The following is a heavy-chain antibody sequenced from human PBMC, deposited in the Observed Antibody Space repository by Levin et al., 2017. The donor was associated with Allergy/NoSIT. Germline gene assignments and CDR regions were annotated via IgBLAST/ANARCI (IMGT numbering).Heavy chain of an antibody. Sequence: PGGSLRLSCAASGFTVSSNYMSWVRQAPGKGLEWVSVIYSGGSTYYADSVKGRFTISRDNSKNTLYLQMNSLRAEDTAVYYCARGGGYDLRPSLSFDYWGQGTLVTVSS. CDR1: GFTVSSNY. V-gene: IGHV3-53*01. J-gene: IGHJ4*02. D-gene: IGHD5-12*01. CDR2: IYSGGST. CDR3: ARGGGYDLRPSLSFDY.